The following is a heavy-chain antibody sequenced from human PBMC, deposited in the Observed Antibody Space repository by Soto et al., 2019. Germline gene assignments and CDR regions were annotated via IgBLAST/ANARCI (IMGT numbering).Heavy chain of an antibody. V-gene: IGHV6-1*01. CDR2: TYYRSKWYN. J-gene: IGHJ6*02. D-gene: IGHD3-3*01. CDR1: GHIVHSNSAV. Sequence: SQSLSLTCAISGHIVHSNSAVCNWIRQSPSRGLEWLGRTYYRSKWYNDYAVSVKSRITINPDTSKNQFSLHLNSVTPEDTAVYYCARDLPSYAFWSGYETYGMDVWGQGTPVTVSS. CDR3: ARDLPSYAFWSGYETYGMDV.